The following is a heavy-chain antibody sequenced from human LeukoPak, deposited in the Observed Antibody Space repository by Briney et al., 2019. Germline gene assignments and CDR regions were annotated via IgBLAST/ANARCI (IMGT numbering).Heavy chain of an antibody. CDR2: INPSGGST. CDR3: ARDPLKRNYGLQPFDY. CDR1: GYSFTSFY. D-gene: IGHD3-10*01. V-gene: IGHV1-46*01. J-gene: IGHJ4*02. Sequence: ASVKVSCKASGYSFTSFYIHWVRQAPGQGLEWMGIINPSGGSTTYAQKFQGRVTMTRDTSTSTVYMEVSSLRSEDTAVYYCARDPLKRNYGLQPFDYWGQGTLVTVSS.